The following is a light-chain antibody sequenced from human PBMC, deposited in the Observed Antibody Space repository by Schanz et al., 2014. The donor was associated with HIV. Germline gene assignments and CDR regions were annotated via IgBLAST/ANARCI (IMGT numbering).Light chain of an antibody. Sequence: QSVLTQPPSASGTPGQRVTISCSGSSSNIGSNIVNWYQQLPGTAPKLLIYTNDQRPSGVPDRFSGSKSGTSASLTISGLQAEDEADYYCCSYAGSSTLVFGGGTKLTVL. CDR3: CSYAGSSTLV. CDR1: SSNIGSNI. J-gene: IGLJ2*01. CDR2: TND. V-gene: IGLV1-44*01.